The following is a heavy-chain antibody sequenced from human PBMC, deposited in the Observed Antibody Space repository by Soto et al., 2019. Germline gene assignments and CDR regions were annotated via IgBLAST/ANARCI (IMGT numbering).Heavy chain of an antibody. D-gene: IGHD6-19*01. CDR1: GDSISSYY. CDR3: ARHRRYASGWYAGFDY. V-gene: IGHV4-59*01. Sequence: SETLSLTXTVSGDSISSYYWSRIRQPPGEGLEWIGFVYYSGSTNYNPSLKSRVTISVDTSTSQISLKLYSVTAADTAVYYCARHRRYASGWYAGFDYWGQGVLVTVSS. CDR2: VYYSGST. J-gene: IGHJ4*02.